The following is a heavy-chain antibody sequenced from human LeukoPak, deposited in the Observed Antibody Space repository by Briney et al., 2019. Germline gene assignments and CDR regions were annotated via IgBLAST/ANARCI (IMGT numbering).Heavy chain of an antibody. D-gene: IGHD6-13*01. CDR2: INPSGGST. J-gene: IGHJ4*02. V-gene: IGHV1-46*01. CDR1: GYXFTSYY. Sequence: VKVSCXASGYXFTSYYMHWVRQAPGQGLEWMGIINPSGGSTSYAQKFQGRVTMTRDTSTSTVYMELSSLRSEDTAVYYCARGVRIAAADYWGQGTLVTVSS. CDR3: ARGVRIAAADY.